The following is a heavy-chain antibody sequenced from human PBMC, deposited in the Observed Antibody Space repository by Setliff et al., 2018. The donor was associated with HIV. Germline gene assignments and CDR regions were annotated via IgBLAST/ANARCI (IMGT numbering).Heavy chain of an antibody. CDR2: ISAYNGNT. V-gene: IGHV1-18*01. J-gene: IGHJ4*02. CDR1: GYTFTSYG. CDR3: ARGGVYYYDSSGWSMDY. Sequence: GASVKVSCKASGYTFTSYGISWVRQAPGQGLEWMGWISAYNGNTNYAQKLQGRVTMTTDTSTSTAYMELSSLRSEDTAVYYCARGGVYYYDSSGWSMDYWGQGTLVTVSS. D-gene: IGHD3-22*01.